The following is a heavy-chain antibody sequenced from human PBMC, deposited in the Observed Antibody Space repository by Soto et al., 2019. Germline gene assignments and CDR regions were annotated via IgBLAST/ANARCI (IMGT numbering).Heavy chain of an antibody. J-gene: IGHJ4*02. CDR2: ISYSGST. V-gene: IGHV4-59*01. D-gene: IGHD1-26*01. CDR1: GGSISNFY. CDR3: ARRSNSGNFYYVIDY. Sequence: PSATLSLTCTGSGGSISNFYWEGIRQPPGKGLEWIGYISYSGSTNYNPSLKSRVTISLDTSKNQFSLSLSSVTAADTAMYYCARRSNSGNFYYVIDYWGQGTLVTVSS.